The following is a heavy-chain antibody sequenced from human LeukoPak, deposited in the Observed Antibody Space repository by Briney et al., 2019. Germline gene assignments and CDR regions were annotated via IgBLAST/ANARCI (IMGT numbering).Heavy chain of an antibody. CDR3: ARARGSYPHWFYP. J-gene: IGHJ5*02. CDR1: GFTVSSNY. Sequence: GGSLRLSCAASGFTVSSNYMSWVRQAPGKGLEWVSVIYSGGSTYYADSVKGRFTISRDNSKNTLYLQMNSLRAEDTAVYYCARARGSYPHWFYPWGQGTLVTVSS. CDR2: IYSGGST. D-gene: IGHD3-16*02. V-gene: IGHV3-66*01.